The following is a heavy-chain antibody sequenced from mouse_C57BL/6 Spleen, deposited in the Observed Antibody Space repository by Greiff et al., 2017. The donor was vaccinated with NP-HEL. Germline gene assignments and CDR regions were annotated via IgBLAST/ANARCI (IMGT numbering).Heavy chain of an antibody. D-gene: IGHD4-1*01. Sequence: VQLQQPGAELVKPGASVKVSCKASGYTFTSYWMHWVKQRPGTGLEWIGRIHPSDSDTNYNQKLKGKATLTVAKSSSTAYMHHSSLTSEDSSVYYCAIDWDVRYFDYWGQGTTLTVSS. CDR2: IHPSDSDT. V-gene: IGHV1-74*01. CDR1: GYTFTSYW. J-gene: IGHJ2*01. CDR3: AIDWDVRYFDY.